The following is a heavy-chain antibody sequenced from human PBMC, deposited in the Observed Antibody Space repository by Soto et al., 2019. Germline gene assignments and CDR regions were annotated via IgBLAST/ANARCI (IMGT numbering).Heavy chain of an antibody. J-gene: IGHJ6*02. CDR3: ARDRLRYNCNDFPYYYYGMDV. D-gene: IGHD1-1*01. CDR1: GFTFSSYA. Sequence: QVQLVESGGGVVQPGRSLRLSCAASGFTFSSYAMHWVRQAPGKGLEWVAVISYDGSNKYYADSVKGRFTISRDNSQNMLYLQMNSLRAEDTAVYYCARDRLRYNCNDFPYYYYGMDVWGQGTTVTVSS. CDR2: ISYDGSNK. V-gene: IGHV3-30-3*01.